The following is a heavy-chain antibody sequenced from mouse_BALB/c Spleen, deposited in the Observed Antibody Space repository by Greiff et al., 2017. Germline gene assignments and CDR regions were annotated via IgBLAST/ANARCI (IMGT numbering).Heavy chain of an antibody. Sequence: EVKLVESGGGLVQPGGSLKLSCAASGFTFSSYTMSWVRQTPEKRLEWVAYISNGGGSTYYPDTVKGRFTISRDNAKNTLYLQMSSLKSEDTAMYYCARQDPFAYWGQGTLVTVSA. J-gene: IGHJ3*01. V-gene: IGHV5-12-2*01. CDR3: ARQDPFAY. CDR2: ISNGGGST. CDR1: GFTFSSYT.